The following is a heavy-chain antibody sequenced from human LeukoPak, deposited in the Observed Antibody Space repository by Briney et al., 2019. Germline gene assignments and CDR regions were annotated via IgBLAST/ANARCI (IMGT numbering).Heavy chain of an antibody. CDR1: GGSISSYY. J-gene: IGHJ4*02. CDR2: IYYSGST. Sequence: SETLSLTCTVSGGSISSYYWSWIRQPPGKGLEWIGYIYYSGSTNYNPSLKSRVTISVDTSKNQFSLKLSSVTAADTAVYYRARGDWGFDYWGQGTLVTVSS. CDR3: ARGDWGFDY. D-gene: IGHD7-27*01. V-gene: IGHV4-59*01.